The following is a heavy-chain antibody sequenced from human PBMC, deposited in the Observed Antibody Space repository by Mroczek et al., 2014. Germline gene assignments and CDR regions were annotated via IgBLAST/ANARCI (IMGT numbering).Heavy chain of an antibody. CDR1: GGSISSYY. CDR3: DKDIGGYDFWSGNYYYGMDV. CDR2: IYYSGST. V-gene: IGHV4-34*11. Sequence: QVQLQQWGAGLLKPSETLSLTCAVYGGSISSYYWSWIRQPPGKGLEWIGYIYYSGSTNYNPSLKSRFTISRDNAKNSLYLQMNSLRAEDTALYYCDKDIGGYDFWSGNYYYGMDVWGQGTTVTVSS. D-gene: IGHD3-3*01. J-gene: IGHJ6*02.